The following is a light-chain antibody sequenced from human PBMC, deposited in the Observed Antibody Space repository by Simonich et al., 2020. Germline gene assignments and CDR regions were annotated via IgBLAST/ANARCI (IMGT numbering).Light chain of an antibody. CDR1: SSDVGSYNL. CDR3: CSYAGSSTL. V-gene: IGLV2-23*01. CDR2: EGS. J-gene: IGLJ3*02. Sequence: QSALTQPASVSGSPGQSITISCTGTSSDVGSYNLVSWYQQHPGKAPNLIIYEGSKRTSGVSNRFSGSKSGNTASLTISGLQAEDEADYYCCSYAGSSTLFGGGTKLTVL.